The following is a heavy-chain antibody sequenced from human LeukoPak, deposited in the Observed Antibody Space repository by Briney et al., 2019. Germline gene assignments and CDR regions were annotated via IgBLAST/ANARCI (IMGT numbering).Heavy chain of an antibody. J-gene: IGHJ4*02. CDR2: IDQDGSEK. V-gene: IGHV3-7*03. D-gene: IGHD3-22*01. CDR1: GFTFNNYG. Sequence: GGSLRLSCAASGFTFNNYGMHWVRQAPGKGLEWVANIDQDGSEKYYVESMKGRITISRDTAKNSLYLQMNSLRAEDTAVYYCARDQKSTLSSGYALDYWGQGTLVTVSS. CDR3: ARDQKSTLSSGYALDY.